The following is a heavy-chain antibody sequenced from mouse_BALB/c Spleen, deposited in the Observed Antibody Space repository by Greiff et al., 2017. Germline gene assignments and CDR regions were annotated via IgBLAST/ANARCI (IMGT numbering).Heavy chain of an antibody. J-gene: IGHJ3*01. CDR2: IWAGGST. V-gene: IGHV2-9*02. CDR1: GFSLTSYG. Sequence: VQLQESGPGLVAPSQSLSITCTVSGFSLTSYGVHWVRQPPGKGLEWLGVIWAGGSTNYNSALMSRLSISKDNSKSQVFLKMNSLQTDDTAMYYCARDLDGNYRVWFAYWGQGTLVTVSA. D-gene: IGHD2-1*01. CDR3: ARDLDGNYRVWFAY.